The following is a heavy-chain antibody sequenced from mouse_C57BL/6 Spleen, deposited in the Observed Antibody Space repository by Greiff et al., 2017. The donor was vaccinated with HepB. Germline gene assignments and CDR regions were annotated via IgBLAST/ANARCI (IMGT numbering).Heavy chain of an antibody. J-gene: IGHJ2*01. Sequence: EVKLMESEGGLVQPGSSMKLSCTASGFTFSDYYMAWVRQVPEKGLEWVANINYDGSSTYYLDSLKSRFIISRDNAKNILYLQMSSLKSEDTATYYCARDRSSNYFDYWGQGTTLTVSS. CDR2: INYDGSST. CDR3: ARDRSSNYFDY. CDR1: GFTFSDYY. V-gene: IGHV5-16*01. D-gene: IGHD1-1*01.